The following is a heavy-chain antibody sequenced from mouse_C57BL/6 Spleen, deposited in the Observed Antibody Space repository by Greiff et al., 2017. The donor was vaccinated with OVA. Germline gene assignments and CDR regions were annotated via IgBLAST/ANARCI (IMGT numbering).Heavy chain of an antibody. CDR3: ARLGGGDYAMDY. J-gene: IGHJ4*01. Sequence: QVQLQQSGAELVRPGTSVKVSCKASGYAFTNYLIEWVQQRPGQGLEWIGVINPGSGGTNYNETFKGKATLTADKSSSTAYMQLSSLTSEDSAVYFCARLGGGDYAMDYWGQGTSVTVSS. CDR1: GYAFTNYL. V-gene: IGHV1-54*01. CDR2: INPGSGGT. D-gene: IGHD3-3*01.